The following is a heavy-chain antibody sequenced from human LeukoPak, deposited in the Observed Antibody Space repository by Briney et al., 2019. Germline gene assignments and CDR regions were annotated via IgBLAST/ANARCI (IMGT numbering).Heavy chain of an antibody. CDR2: ISAYNGNT. CDR1: GYTFTSYG. D-gene: IGHD4-23*01. Sequence: ASVKVSCKASGYTFTSYGISWVRQAPGQGLEWMGWISAYNGNTNHAQKLQGRVIMTTDTSTSTAYMELRSLRSDDTAVYYCALLPGLGGGNSGWFDPWGQGTLVTVSS. CDR3: ALLPGLGGGNSGWFDP. V-gene: IGHV1-18*01. J-gene: IGHJ5*02.